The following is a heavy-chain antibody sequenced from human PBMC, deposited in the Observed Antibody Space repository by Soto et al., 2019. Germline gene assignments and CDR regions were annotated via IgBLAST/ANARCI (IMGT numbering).Heavy chain of an antibody. J-gene: IGHJ6*02. V-gene: IGHV4-59*01. D-gene: IGHD4-17*01. Sequence: LCGGSISSYYWSWIRQPPGKGLEWIGYIYYSGSTNYNPSLKSRVTISVDTSKNQFSLKLSSVTAADTAVYYCARVGRDYGDSIYYYGMDVWGQGTTVTVSS. CDR1: GGSISSYY. CDR3: ARVGRDYGDSIYYYGMDV. CDR2: IYYSGST.